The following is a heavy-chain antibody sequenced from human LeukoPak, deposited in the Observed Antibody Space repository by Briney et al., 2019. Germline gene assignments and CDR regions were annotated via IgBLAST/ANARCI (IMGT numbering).Heavy chain of an antibody. Sequence: GGSPRLSCAASGFTFSDYYMSWTRQAPGKGLEWVSYISSSGSTKYYADSVKGRFTISRDNAKNSYLQMNSLRAEDTAVYYCARDGHAYGRGSPHYWGQGTLVTVSS. CDR2: ISSSGSTK. CDR1: GFTFSDYY. V-gene: IGHV3-11*01. J-gene: IGHJ4*02. CDR3: ARDGHAYGRGSPHY. D-gene: IGHD3-10*01.